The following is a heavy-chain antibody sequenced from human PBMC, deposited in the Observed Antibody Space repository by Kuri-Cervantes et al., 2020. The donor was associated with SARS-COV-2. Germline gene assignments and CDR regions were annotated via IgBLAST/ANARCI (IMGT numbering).Heavy chain of an antibody. CDR1: GGSFSGYY. Sequence: SQTLSLTCAVYGGSFSGYYWSWNRQPPGKGLEWSGKINHSGSTNYNPSLKSRVTISVDKSQNQFSLKLSSVTAADTAVYYCARQMMSSITIFGVVITRNWCDPWGQGTLVTVSS. J-gene: IGHJ5*02. D-gene: IGHD3-3*01. CDR3: ARQMMSSITIFGVVITRNWCDP. CDR2: INHSGST. V-gene: IGHV4-34*01.